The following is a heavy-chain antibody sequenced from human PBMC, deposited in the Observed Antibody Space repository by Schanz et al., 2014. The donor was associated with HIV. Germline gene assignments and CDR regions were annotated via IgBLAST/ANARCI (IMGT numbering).Heavy chain of an antibody. D-gene: IGHD2-15*01. V-gene: IGHV3-23*01. CDR3: ALSRPSGYGGSWYFDL. CDR2: ISGSSIT. Sequence: EVQLLESGGGLVQPGGSLRLSCAASGFTFSSYAMSWVRQAPGKGLEWVSAISGSSITYSADSVKGQFTISRDNSKNTLYLQMNSLRAEDTAVYYCALSRPSGYGGSWYFDLWGHGSLVIVSS. J-gene: IGHJ2*01. CDR1: GFTFSSYA.